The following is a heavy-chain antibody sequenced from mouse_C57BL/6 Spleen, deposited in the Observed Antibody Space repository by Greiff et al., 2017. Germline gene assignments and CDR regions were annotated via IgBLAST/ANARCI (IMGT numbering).Heavy chain of an antibody. CDR1: GYAFSSSW. CDR3: ASGDPYAMDY. CDR2: IYPGDGDT. J-gene: IGHJ4*01. V-gene: IGHV1-82*01. Sequence: QVQLQQSGPELVKPGASVKISCKASGYAFSSSWMNWVKQRPGKGLEWIGRIYPGDGDTNYNGKFKGKATLTADKSSRTAYMQLSSLTSDDSAVYFCASGDPYAMDYWGQGTSVTVSS. D-gene: IGHD3-3*01.